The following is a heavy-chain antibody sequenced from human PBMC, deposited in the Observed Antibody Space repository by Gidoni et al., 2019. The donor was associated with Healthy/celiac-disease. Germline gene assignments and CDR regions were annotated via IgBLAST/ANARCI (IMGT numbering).Heavy chain of an antibody. D-gene: IGHD6-13*01. V-gene: IGHV3-30-3*01. CDR2: ISYDGSNK. CDR1: GFTFSSYA. Sequence: QVQLVESGGGVVQPGRSLRLSCAASGFTFSSYAMHWVRQAPGKGLEWVAIISYDGSNKYYADSVKGRFTISRDNSKNTLYLQMNSLRAEDTAVYYCARDAAAAGTYYYYYMDVWGKGTTVTVSS. CDR3: ARDAAAAGTYYYYYMDV. J-gene: IGHJ6*03.